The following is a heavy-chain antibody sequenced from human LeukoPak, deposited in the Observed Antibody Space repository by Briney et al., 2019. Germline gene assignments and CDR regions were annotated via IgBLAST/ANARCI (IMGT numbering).Heavy chain of an antibody. CDR2: IRYDGSDK. CDR3: ARSDPHYYGGNLPLGY. V-gene: IGHV3-30*02. CDR1: GFTLSNYD. D-gene: IGHD4-23*01. Sequence: GGSLRLSCAASGFTLSNYDMHWVRQAPGKGLEWVASIRYDGSDKYYADSVKGRFTISRDNSKSTLYLQMNSLRAEDTAVYYCARSDPHYYGGNLPLGYWGQGTLVTVSS. J-gene: IGHJ4*02.